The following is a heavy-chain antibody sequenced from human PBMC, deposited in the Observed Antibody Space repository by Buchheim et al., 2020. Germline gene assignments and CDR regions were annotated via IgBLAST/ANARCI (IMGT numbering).Heavy chain of an antibody. Sequence: VQLVESGGGVVQPGRSLRLSCAASGFTFSNYAMSWVRQAPGKGLEWVSSISGSTTYTYYADSVSGRFTVSRDNSKNTLSLQMDRLRAEDTAVYYCTKEYSNTEYFPDYWGQGT. CDR3: TKEYSNTEYFPDY. V-gene: IGHV3-23*04. J-gene: IGHJ4*02. CDR2: ISGSTTYT. CDR1: GFTFSNYA. D-gene: IGHD2/OR15-2a*01.